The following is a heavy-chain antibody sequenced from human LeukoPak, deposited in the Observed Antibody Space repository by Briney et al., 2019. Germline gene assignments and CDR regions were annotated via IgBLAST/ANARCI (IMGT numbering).Heavy chain of an antibody. J-gene: IGHJ4*02. Sequence: GASVKVSCKASGYTFTSYGISWVRQAPGQRLEWMGWINAGNGNTKYSQKFQGRVTITRDTSASTAYMELSSLRSEDTAVYYCARDSHILWFLYWGQGTLVTVSS. CDR2: INAGNGNT. D-gene: IGHD2-21*01. V-gene: IGHV1-3*01. CDR1: GYTFTSYG. CDR3: ARDSHILWFLY.